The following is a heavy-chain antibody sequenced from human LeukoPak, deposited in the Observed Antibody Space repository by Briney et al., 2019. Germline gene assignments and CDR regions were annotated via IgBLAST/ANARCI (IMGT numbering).Heavy chain of an antibody. V-gene: IGHV3-23*01. CDR3: AKDRSGYSYIEYYFDY. CDR2: ISGSGGST. Sequence: PGGSLRLSCAASGFTFRSTVMTWVRQAPGKGLEWVSAISGSGGSTHYADSVKGRFTISRDNSKNTLYLQMNSLRAEDTAVYYCAKDRSGYSYIEYYFDYWGQGTLVTVSS. D-gene: IGHD5-18*01. CDR1: GFTFRSTV. J-gene: IGHJ4*02.